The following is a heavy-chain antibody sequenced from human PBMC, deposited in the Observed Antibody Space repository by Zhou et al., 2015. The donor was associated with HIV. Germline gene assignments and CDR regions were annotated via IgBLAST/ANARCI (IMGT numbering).Heavy chain of an antibody. CDR1: GYAFTDYY. Sequence: QAQLVQSGAAVKKPGASVKVSCKASGYAFTDYYLHWVRQAPGQGLEWMGWISADNGNTNYAQKVQGRVTMTTDTSTSTAYMXLRSLRSDDTAVYYCARSLWNGLQLRLDYWGQGTLVTVSS. D-gene: IGHD1-7*01. CDR2: ISADNGNT. V-gene: IGHV1-18*04. J-gene: IGHJ4*02. CDR3: ARSLWNGLQLRLDY.